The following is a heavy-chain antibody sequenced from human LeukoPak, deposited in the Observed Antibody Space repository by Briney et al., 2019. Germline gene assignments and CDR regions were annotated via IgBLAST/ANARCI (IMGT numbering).Heavy chain of an antibody. J-gene: IGHJ6*02. Sequence: VASVKVSCKASGYTFTSYYMHWVRQAPGQGLEWMGIINPSGGSTSYAQKFQGRVTMTRDTSTSTVYMELSSLRSGDTAVYYCARVARGGDYTGPYYYYGMDVWGQGTTVTVSS. D-gene: IGHD2-21*02. V-gene: IGHV1-46*01. CDR2: INPSGGST. CDR3: ARVARGGDYTGPYYYYGMDV. CDR1: GYTFTSYY.